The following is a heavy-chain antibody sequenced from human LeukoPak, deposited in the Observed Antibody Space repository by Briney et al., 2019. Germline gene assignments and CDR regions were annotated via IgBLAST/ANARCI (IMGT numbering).Heavy chain of an antibody. Sequence: GASVKVSCKASGYTFTSYGISWVRQAPGQGLEWMGWMNPNSGNTGYVQKFQGRVTITRNTSISTAYMELSSLRSEDTAVYYCARGQEYFDWFNVWSGYYYYMDVWGKGTTVTVSS. CDR2: MNPNSGNT. CDR3: ARGQEYFDWFNVWSGYYYYMDV. D-gene: IGHD3-9*01. CDR1: GYTFTSYG. J-gene: IGHJ6*03. V-gene: IGHV1-8*03.